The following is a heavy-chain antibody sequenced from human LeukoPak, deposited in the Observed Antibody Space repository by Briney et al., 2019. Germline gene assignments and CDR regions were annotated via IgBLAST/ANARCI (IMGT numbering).Heavy chain of an antibody. CDR3: ARVDCSGGSCYPTFDY. J-gene: IGHJ4*02. CDR1: GYTFTSYG. V-gene: IGHV1-18*01. D-gene: IGHD2-15*01. Sequence: ASVKVSCKASGYTFTSYGISWVQQAPGQGLEWMGWISAYNGNTNYAQKLQGRVTMTTDTSTSTAYMELRSLRSDDTAVYYCARVDCSGGSCYPTFDYWGQGTLVTVSS. CDR2: ISAYNGNT.